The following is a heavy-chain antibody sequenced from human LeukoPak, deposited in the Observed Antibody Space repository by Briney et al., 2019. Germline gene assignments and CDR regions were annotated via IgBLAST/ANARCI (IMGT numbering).Heavy chain of an antibody. D-gene: IGHD1-26*01. CDR2: MSSGGDFV. V-gene: IGHV3-23*01. CDR1: GFTFSSHV. J-gene: IGHJ2*01. CDR3: ARDGGWDVHDWYFDL. Sequence: GGSLRLSCATSGFTFSSHVMSWVRQAPGKGLEWVSTMSSGGDFVYYGGAVKGRFTASRDNSKDTLYLQMKRLRVEDTAVYYCARDGGWDVHDWYFDLWGPGTLVTVSS.